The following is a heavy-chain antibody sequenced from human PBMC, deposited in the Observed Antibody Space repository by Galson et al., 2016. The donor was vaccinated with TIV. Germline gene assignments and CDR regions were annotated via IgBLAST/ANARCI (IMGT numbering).Heavy chain of an antibody. J-gene: IGHJ5*02. CDR1: GYSFTSYG. CDR3: ARSRGYSYGYVDP. V-gene: IGHV1-18*01. Sequence: SVKVSCKASGYSFTSYGVSWVRQAPGQGLEWMGWISGYNENTYYTQNFQGRVTMTTDTSTSTAYLELRSLRSDDTAVYYCARSRGYSYGYVDPWGQGTLVTVSA. CDR2: ISGYNENT. D-gene: IGHD5-18*01.